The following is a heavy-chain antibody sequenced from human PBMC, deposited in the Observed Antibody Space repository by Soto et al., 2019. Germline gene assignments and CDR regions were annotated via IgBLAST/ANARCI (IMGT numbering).Heavy chain of an antibody. CDR1: GFTVSRNY. CDR3: VKGEYYYDGSAYYPFDY. Sequence: PGGSLKLSCAAPGFTVSRNYMNWVRQAPGKGLEWVSVIHDDGNTYYADSVKGRFTISRDNSKNTAYLQMSSLRPEDTAVYYCVKGEYYYDGSAYYPFDYWGQGRMVTVSS. D-gene: IGHD3-22*01. CDR2: IHDDGNT. V-gene: IGHV3-66*01. J-gene: IGHJ4*02.